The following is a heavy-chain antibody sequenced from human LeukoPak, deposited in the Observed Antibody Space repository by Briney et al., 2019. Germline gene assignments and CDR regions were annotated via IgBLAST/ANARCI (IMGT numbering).Heavy chain of an antibody. CDR1: GFTFSSYS. Sequence: GGSLRLSCVASGFTFSSYSMNWVRQAPGQGLEWVSLIFGDNSTHYADSVRGRFSISRDNSKNTLYLQMNSLRAEDTAVYYCARKVTTRFDYWGQGTLVTVSS. CDR3: ARKVTTRFDY. CDR2: IFGDNST. J-gene: IGHJ4*02. D-gene: IGHD4-17*01. V-gene: IGHV3-66*01.